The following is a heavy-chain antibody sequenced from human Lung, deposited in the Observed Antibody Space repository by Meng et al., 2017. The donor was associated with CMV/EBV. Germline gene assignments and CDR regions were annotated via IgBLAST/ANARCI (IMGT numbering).Heavy chain of an antibody. CDR2: IKRKNDGGTT. D-gene: IGHD3-10*01. J-gene: IGHJ6*02. Sequence: SCSASGSTSSNAWLSWVRRAPGRELEWGGRIKRKNDGGTTDYAAPVKGRFTISRDGTKNTLYLQMNSLKTEDTAVYYCTTSIRINMVRGVIFRDVWXQGTTVTVSS. CDR1: GSTSSNAW. CDR3: TTSIRINMVRGVIFRDV. V-gene: IGHV3-15*01.